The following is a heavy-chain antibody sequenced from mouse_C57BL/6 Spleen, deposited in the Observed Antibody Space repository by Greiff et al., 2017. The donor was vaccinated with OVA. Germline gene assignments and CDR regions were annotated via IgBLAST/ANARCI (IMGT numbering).Heavy chain of an antibody. CDR1: GYTFTSYG. V-gene: IGHV1-81*01. CDR2: IYPRSGNT. J-gene: IGHJ4*01. D-gene: IGHD1-1*01. Sequence: VQLKESGAELARPGASVKLSCKASGYTFTSYGISWVKQRTGQGLEWIGEIYPRSGNTYYNEKFKGKATLTADKSSSTAYMELRSLTSEDSAVYFWARSIYYYGSGSPMDYWGQGTSVTGSS. CDR3: ARSIYYYGSGSPMDY.